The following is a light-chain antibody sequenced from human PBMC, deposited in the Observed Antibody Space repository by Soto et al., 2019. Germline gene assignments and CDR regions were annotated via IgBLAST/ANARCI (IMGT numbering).Light chain of an antibody. Sequence: DIQLTQSPSTLSASVGDRVTITCRASQSINNWLAWYQQKPGKVPNLLIFGASNLERGVPSRFSGSGSGTEFTLTISSLQPDDFATYYCQQYNTYWTFGQGTKVEI. V-gene: IGKV1-5*01. J-gene: IGKJ1*01. CDR2: GAS. CDR3: QQYNTYWT. CDR1: QSINNW.